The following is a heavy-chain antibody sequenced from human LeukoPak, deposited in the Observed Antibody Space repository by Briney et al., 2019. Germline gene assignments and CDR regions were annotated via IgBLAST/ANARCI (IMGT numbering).Heavy chain of an antibody. CDR1: GGSISSGDYY. J-gene: IGHJ4*02. D-gene: IGHD2-15*01. Sequence: NPSETLSLTCTVAGGSISSGDYYWSWIRQPPGKGLEWIGYIYYSGSTYYNPSLKSRVTISVDTSKNQFSLKLSSVTAADTAVYYCASLVCSGGSCYQFDYWGQGTLVTVSS. V-gene: IGHV4-30-4*01. CDR3: ASLVCSGGSCYQFDY. CDR2: IYYSGST.